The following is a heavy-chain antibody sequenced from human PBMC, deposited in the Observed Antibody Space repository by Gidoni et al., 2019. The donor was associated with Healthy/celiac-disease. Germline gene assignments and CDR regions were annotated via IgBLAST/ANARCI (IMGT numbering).Heavy chain of an antibody. D-gene: IGHD1-26*01. CDR1: GSTFSSYA. V-gene: IGHV3-23*01. CDR2: ISGSGGST. Sequence: EVQLLESGGGWVQPGGSLRLHCAAAGSTFSSYAMSRVRQAPGTGLEWVSAISGSGGSTYYADSVKGRFTISRDNSKNTLYLQMNSLRAEDTAVYYCAKGWLSGSYFEAYYYFDYWGQGTLVTVSS. CDR3: AKGWLSGSYFEAYYYFDY. J-gene: IGHJ4*02.